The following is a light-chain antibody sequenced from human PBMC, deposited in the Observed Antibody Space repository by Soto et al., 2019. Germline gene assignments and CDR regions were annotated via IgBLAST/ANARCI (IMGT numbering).Light chain of an antibody. Sequence: EIVLTQSPGTLSLSQGEGATLSCRASQSVSSTYFAWYQQKPGQAPRLLIYGASTRATGIPDRFSGSGSGTDFTLTISRLEPEDFAVYYCQQYGSSPWTFGQGTNVET. CDR3: QQYGSSPWT. CDR1: QSVSSTY. CDR2: GAS. V-gene: IGKV3-20*01. J-gene: IGKJ1*01.